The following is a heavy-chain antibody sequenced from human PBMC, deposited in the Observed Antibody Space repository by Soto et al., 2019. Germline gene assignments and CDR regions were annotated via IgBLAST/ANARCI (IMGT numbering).Heavy chain of an antibody. D-gene: IGHD2-2*01. Sequence: SLRLSCVASGFTFGDYYMSWIRQAPGKGLEWVSYITHTGGSVYYADSVKGRFTISRDNAKQSLYLQMDSLRVEDTALYYCFPYCCSYSCTPYYFYYWGQGALVPVSS. J-gene: IGHJ4*02. CDR1: GFTFGDYY. CDR2: ITHTGGSV. V-gene: IGHV3-11*01. CDR3: FPYCCSYSCTPYYFYY.